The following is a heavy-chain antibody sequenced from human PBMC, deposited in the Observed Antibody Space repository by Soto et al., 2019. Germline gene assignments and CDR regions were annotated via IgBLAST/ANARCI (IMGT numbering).Heavy chain of an antibody. Sequence: PSETLSLTCTVSAGSIGSGFYYWSWVRQHPGKGLEWIGYIYSRGNTYYDPSLKSRVTISLDTSDNQFSLTLSSVTAADTAVYYCARGTYYFYMDVWGKGTTVTVSS. CDR3: ARGTYYFYMDV. CDR2: IYSRGNT. CDR1: AGSIGSGFYY. J-gene: IGHJ6*03. V-gene: IGHV4-31*03.